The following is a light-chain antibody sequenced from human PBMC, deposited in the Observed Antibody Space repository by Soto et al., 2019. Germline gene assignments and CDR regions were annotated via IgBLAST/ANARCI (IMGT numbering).Light chain of an antibody. Sequence: QSVLTQPASVSGSPGQSISIPCSGRSSDVGGLNYVSWYQQHPGKVPKLIIYKVDNRPSGISDRFSASKSGNTASLTISGLQAEDEAHYYSSSYTTIPSPQSVFAGGTKLTVL. J-gene: IGLJ3*02. V-gene: IGLV2-14*01. CDR1: SSDVGGLNY. CDR2: KVD. CDR3: SSYTTIPSPQSV.